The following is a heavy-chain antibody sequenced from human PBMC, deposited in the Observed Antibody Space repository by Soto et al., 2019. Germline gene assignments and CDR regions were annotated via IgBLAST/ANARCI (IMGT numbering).Heavy chain of an antibody. CDR3: ARDHLILPAHDFFYGSDV. D-gene: IGHD2-21*02. V-gene: IGHV3-9*01. CDR1: GFTFDDFA. J-gene: IGHJ6*02. Sequence: EAQLVESGGGLVQPGRSLRLSCAASGFTFDDFAMHWVRQAPGKGLEWVSGINWSGGSSGYSDSVKGRFTISRDNAKNSLSLQMNSLRVEDTAVYYCARDHLILPAHDFFYGSDVWGRGATVTVSS. CDR2: INWSGGSS.